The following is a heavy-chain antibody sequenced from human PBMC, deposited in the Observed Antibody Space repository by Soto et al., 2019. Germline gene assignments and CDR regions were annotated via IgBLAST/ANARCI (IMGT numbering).Heavy chain of an antibody. V-gene: IGHV3-73*01. D-gene: IGHD6-6*01. CDR1: GFTFSGSA. CDR2: IRSKANSYAT. J-gene: IGHJ4*02. CDR3: TVYSSSAGDFDY. Sequence: GGSLRLSCAASGFTFSGSAMHWVRQASGKGLEWVGRIRSKANSYATAYAASVKGRFTISRDDSKNTAYLQMNSLKTEDTAVYYCTVYSSSAGDFDYWGQGTLVTSPQ.